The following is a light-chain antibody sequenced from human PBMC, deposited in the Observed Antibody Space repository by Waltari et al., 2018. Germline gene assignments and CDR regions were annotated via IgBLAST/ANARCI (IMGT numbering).Light chain of an antibody. Sequence: QSALTQPASVSGSPGQSITISCTGTSSDVGGYNYVSWYQQHPGKAPKLMIYDVSNRPSGFSNRFSCSKSGNTASRTVSGLQAENEAYYYGGSCTSSNTWVCGGGTKLPVL. J-gene: IGLJ3*02. V-gene: IGLV2-14*03. CDR3: GSCTSSNTWV. CDR2: DVS. CDR1: SSDVGGYNY.